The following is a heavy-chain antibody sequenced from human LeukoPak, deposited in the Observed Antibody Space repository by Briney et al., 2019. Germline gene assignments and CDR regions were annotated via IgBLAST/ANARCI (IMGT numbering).Heavy chain of an antibody. CDR3: VRARGAGPGAHFDY. CDR2: ISNTGSFI. D-gene: IGHD3-10*01. Sequence: GGSLRLSCAASGLTFSDEYMSWIRQAPGKGLEWVSYISNTGSFISYAGSVKGRFTISRDNAKNSLYLQMNSLRAEDAAAYYCVRARGAGPGAHFDYWGQGTLVTVSS. J-gene: IGHJ4*02. V-gene: IGHV3-11*01. CDR1: GLTFSDEY.